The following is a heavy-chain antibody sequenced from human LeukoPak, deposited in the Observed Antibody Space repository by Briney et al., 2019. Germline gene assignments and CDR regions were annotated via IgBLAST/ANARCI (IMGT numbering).Heavy chain of an antibody. CDR1: GFTFSSYG. D-gene: IGHD4-17*01. CDR3: AKAPSTVSLREYFQH. V-gene: IGHV3-30*18. CDR2: ISYDGSNK. J-gene: IGHJ1*01. Sequence: GVSLRLSCAASGFTFSSYGMHWVRQAPGKGLEWVAVISYDGSNKYYADSVKGRFTISRDNSKNTLYLQMNSLRAEDTAVYYCAKAPSTVSLREYFQHWGQGTLVTVSS.